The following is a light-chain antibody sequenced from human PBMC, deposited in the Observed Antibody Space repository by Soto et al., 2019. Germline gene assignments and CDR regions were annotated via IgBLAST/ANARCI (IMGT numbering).Light chain of an antibody. CDR2: DAS. CDR1: QGISKF. Sequence: DIQMTQSPSSLSASIGDRVSFTCQASQGISKFLNWYQHKPGQAPSLLIYDASKTHFGVPSRYSGSGSGTDFTFTISSLQPEDNATYYCQQSYNSPFNFGPGTKVDIK. J-gene: IGKJ3*01. V-gene: IGKV1-33*01. CDR3: QQSYNSPFN.